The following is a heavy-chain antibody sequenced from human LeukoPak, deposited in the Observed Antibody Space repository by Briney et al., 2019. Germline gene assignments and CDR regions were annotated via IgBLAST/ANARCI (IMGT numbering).Heavy chain of an antibody. J-gene: IGHJ4*02. D-gene: IGHD6-13*01. V-gene: IGHV4-61*02. Sequence: SETLSLTCTVSGGSISSGSYYWRWIRQPAGKGLEWIGRIYTSGSTNYNPSLKSRVTISVDTSKNQFSLKLSSVTAADTAVYYCASAPGIATNWGQGTLVTVSS. CDR2: IYTSGST. CDR1: GGSISSGSYY. CDR3: ASAPGIATN.